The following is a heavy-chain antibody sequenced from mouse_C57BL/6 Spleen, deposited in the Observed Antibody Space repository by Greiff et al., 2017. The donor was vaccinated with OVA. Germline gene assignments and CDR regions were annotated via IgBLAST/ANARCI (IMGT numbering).Heavy chain of an antibody. V-gene: IGHV1-69*01. D-gene: IGHD1-1*01. CDR2: IDPSDSYT. Sequence: QVQLQQPGAELVMPGASVKLSCKASGYTFTSYWMHWVKQRPGQGLEWIGEIDPSDSYTNYNQKFKGKSTLTVDNSSSTAYMQLSSLTSEDATVYYCARKGRITTIDYWGQGTTLTVSS. CDR3: ARKGRITTIDY. J-gene: IGHJ2*01. CDR1: GYTFTSYW.